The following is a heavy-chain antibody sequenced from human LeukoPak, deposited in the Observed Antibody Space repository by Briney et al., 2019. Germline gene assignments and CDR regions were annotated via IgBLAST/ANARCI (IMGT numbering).Heavy chain of an antibody. Sequence: SETLSLTCTVSGGSISSYYWSWIRQPPGKGLEWIGYIYYSGSTNYNPSLKSRVTISVDTSKNQFSLKLSSVTAADTAVYYCARDRLTLYGSGSYYLTGLYYYYYYGMDVWGQGTTVTVSS. V-gene: IGHV4-59*01. CDR2: IYYSGST. CDR3: ARDRLTLYGSGSYYLTGLYYYYYYGMDV. J-gene: IGHJ6*02. CDR1: GGSISSYY. D-gene: IGHD3-10*01.